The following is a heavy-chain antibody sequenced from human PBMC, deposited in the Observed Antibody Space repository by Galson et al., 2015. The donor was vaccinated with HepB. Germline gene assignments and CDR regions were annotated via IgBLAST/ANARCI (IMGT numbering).Heavy chain of an antibody. D-gene: IGHD3-22*01. J-gene: IGHJ6*02. CDR2: FDPEDGET. CDR3: ATLDYYDSSGYYYAPDV. CDR1: GYTLTELS. Sequence: SVKVSCKASGYTLTELSMHWVRQAPGKGLEWMGGFDPEDGETIYAQKFQGRVTMTEDTSTDTAYMELSSLRSEDTAVYYCATLDYYDSSGYYYAPDVWGQGTTVTVSS. V-gene: IGHV1-24*01.